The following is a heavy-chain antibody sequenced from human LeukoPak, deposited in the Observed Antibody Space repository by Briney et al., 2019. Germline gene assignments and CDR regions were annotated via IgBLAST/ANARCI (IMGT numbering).Heavy chain of an antibody. CDR3: ARDRDGTTSTFDY. D-gene: IGHD5-24*01. J-gene: IGHJ4*02. Sequence: GGSLRLSCAASGFTFSSYAMHWVRQAPGKGLEWVAVISYDGSNKYYADSVKGRFTISRDNSKNTLYLQMNSLRAEDTAVYYCARDRDGTTSTFDYWGQGILVTVSS. CDR1: GFTFSSYA. CDR2: ISYDGSNK. V-gene: IGHV3-30*01.